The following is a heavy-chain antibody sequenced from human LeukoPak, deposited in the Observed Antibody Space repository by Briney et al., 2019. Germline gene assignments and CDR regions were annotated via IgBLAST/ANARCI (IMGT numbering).Heavy chain of an antibody. CDR1: GFTFSSYE. J-gene: IGHJ4*02. CDR3: ARALSGENVDY. D-gene: IGHD1-14*01. Sequence: GGSLRLSCAAPGFTFSSYEMNWVRQAPGKGLEWVSYISSSGSTIYYADSVKGRFTISRDNAKNSLYLQMNSLRAEDTAVYYCARALSGENVDYWGQGTLVTVSS. V-gene: IGHV3-48*03. CDR2: ISSSGSTI.